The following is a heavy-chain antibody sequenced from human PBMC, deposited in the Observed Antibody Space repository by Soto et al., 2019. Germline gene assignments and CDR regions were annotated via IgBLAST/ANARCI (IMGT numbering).Heavy chain of an antibody. Sequence: PSETLSLTCTVSGGYVGSGNFYWSWIRQPPGKGLEWIGDIYFSGSSFYNPSLKSRLTISLDMSKNQFSLKLSSVTAADTAVYYCARHPASASYFDHWGQGALVTVYS. V-gene: IGHV4-61*01. J-gene: IGHJ4*02. CDR1: GGYVGSGNFY. CDR3: ARHPASASYFDH. D-gene: IGHD2-2*01. CDR2: IYFSGSS.